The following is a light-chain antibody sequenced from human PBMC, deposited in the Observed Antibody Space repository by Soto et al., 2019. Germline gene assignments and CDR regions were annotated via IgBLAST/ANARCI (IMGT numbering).Light chain of an antibody. V-gene: IGLV2-14*01. Sequence: QSALTQPASVSGSPGQSITISCTGTSSDVGSYNYVSWYQQHPGKAPKLMIYEVSNRPSGVSNRFSGSKSGNTASLTISGLQAEDEAVYYCSSSTDSSTLGVFGTGTKLTVL. CDR3: SSSTDSSTLGV. CDR2: EVS. J-gene: IGLJ1*01. CDR1: SSDVGSYNY.